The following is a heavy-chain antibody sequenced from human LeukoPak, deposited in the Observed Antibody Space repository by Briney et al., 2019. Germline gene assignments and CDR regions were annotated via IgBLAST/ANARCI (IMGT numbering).Heavy chain of an antibody. CDR2: INPNSGGT. CDR3: ARALHVVPAANDFDY. V-gene: IGHV1-2*02. Sequence: ASVKVSCKASGYTFTGYYMHWVRQAPGQGLEWMGWINPNSGGTNYAQKFQGRVTMTRDTSISTAYMELSRLRSDDTAVYYCARALHVVPAANDFDYWGQGTLDTVSS. J-gene: IGHJ4*02. CDR1: GYTFTGYY. D-gene: IGHD2-2*01.